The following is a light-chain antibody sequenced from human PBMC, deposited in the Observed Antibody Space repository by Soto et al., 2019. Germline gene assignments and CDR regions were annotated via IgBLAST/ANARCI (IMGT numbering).Light chain of an antibody. CDR1: QSISTW. V-gene: IGKV1-5*01. J-gene: IGKJ5*01. Sequence: DIQMTQSPSTLSASVGDRVTITCRASQSISTWSAWYQQKPGKAPKLLIYAASTLESGVPSRFSATVSGTEFSLTITSLQPEDFATYYCQQLFDSPITFGQGTRLEIK. CDR3: QQLFDSPIT. CDR2: AAS.